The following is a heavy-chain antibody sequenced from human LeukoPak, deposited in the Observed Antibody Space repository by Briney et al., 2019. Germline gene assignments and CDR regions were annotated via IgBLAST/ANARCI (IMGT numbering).Heavy chain of an antibody. CDR3: ARGDYYGSGSYYPLDY. J-gene: IGHJ4*02. D-gene: IGHD3-10*01. Sequence: PGGSLRLSCAASGFTFTNYVMSWVRQAPGKGLEWVSSISGIGDNTYYADSVKGRFTISRDNPKNTLYLQMNSLRAEDTAVYYCARGDYYGSGSYYPLDYWGQGTLVTVSS. CDR2: ISGIGDNT. CDR1: GFTFTNYV. V-gene: IGHV3-23*01.